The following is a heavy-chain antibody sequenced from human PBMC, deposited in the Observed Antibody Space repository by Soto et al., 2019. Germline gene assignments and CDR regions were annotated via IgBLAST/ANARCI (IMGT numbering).Heavy chain of an antibody. Sequence: GGSLRLSCAASGFTFSSYGMHWVRQAPGKGLEWVAVISYDGSNKYYADSVKGRFTISRDNSKNTLYLQMNSLRAEDTAVYYCAKDGDRSLLWFEGDGMDVWGQGTTVTVSS. CDR2: ISYDGSNK. V-gene: IGHV3-30*18. CDR1: GFTFSSYG. D-gene: IGHD3-10*01. J-gene: IGHJ6*02. CDR3: AKDGDRSLLWFEGDGMDV.